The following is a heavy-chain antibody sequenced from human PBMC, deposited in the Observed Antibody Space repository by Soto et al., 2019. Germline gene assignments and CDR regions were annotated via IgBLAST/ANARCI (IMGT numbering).Heavy chain of an antibody. V-gene: IGHV3-33*01. CDR2: IWYDGSNK. J-gene: IGHJ3*02. CDR1: GFTFSSYG. CDR3: ARGDGEGAFDI. D-gene: IGHD4-17*01. Sequence: GALRLSWAASGFTFSSYGMHWGRQAPGKGLEWVAVIWYDGSNKYYADSVKGRFTISRDNSKNTLYLQMNSLRAEDTAVYYCARGDGEGAFDIWGQGTMVTVSS.